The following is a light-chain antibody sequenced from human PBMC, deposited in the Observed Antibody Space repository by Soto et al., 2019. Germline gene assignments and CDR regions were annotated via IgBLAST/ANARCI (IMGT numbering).Light chain of an antibody. CDR2: DDN. Sequence: QSVLTQPASVSGSPGQSITISCTGSSNTIGGYNVVSWYQQHPGKAPKVIIYDDNKRPSGIPDRFSGSKSGTSATLGITGFQTGDEADYYCGSWDSSLSAYVFGTGTKLTVL. V-gene: IGLV1-51*01. CDR3: GSWDSSLSAYV. CDR1: SNTIGGYNV. J-gene: IGLJ1*01.